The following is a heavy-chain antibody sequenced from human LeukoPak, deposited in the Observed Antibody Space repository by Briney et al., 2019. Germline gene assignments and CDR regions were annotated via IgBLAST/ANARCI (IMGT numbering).Heavy chain of an antibody. J-gene: IGHJ4*02. D-gene: IGHD3-10*01. Sequence: PSETLSLTCTVSGGSISSGSYYWSWIRQPAGKGLEWIGRMYTSGSTNYNPSLKSRVTISVDTSKNQFSLKLSSVTAADTAVYYCARDSPGYYGSGSYYFDYWGQRTLVTVSS. CDR1: GGSISSGSYY. CDR2: MYTSGST. V-gene: IGHV4-61*02. CDR3: ARDSPGYYGSGSYYFDY.